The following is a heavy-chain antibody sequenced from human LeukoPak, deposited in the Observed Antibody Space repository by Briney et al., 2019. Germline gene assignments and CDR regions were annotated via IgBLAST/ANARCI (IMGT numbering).Heavy chain of an antibody. CDR3: AREAEGVLRFLEWLRGPNWFDP. D-gene: IGHD3-3*01. CDR1: GYTFTGYY. V-gene: IGHV1-2*02. J-gene: IGHJ5*02. Sequence: ASVKVSCKASGYTFTGYYMHWVRQAPGQGLEWMGWINPNSGGTNYAQKFQGRVTTTRDTSISTAYMELSRLRSDDTAVYYCAREAEGVLRFLEWLRGPNWFDPWGQGTLVTVSS. CDR2: INPNSGGT.